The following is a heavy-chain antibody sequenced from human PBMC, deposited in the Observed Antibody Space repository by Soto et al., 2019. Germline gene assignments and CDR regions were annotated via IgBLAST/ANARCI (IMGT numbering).Heavy chain of an antibody. CDR1: GYTCSNDD. J-gene: IGHJ4*01. D-gene: IGHD2-8*01. CDR3: ARGGKYGVVYYFDY. CDR2: MTPNSGDT. V-gene: IGHV1-8*01. Sequence: ASVKVSCKASGYTCSNDDINWVRQAPGQGLEWMGWMTPNSGDTDHAQKFQGRLTLTRDTSISTAYMELSSLRSEDTAVYYCARGGKYGVVYYFDYWGHGAVIPVSP.